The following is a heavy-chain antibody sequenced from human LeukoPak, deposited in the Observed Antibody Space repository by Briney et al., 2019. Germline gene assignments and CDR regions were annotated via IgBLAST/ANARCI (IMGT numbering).Heavy chain of an antibody. V-gene: IGHV4-34*01. CDR2: INHSGST. D-gene: IGHD6-19*01. Sequence: SETLSLTCAVYGGSFSGYYWSWIRQPPGKGLEWIGEINHSGSTNYNPSLKSRVTISVDTSKNQFSLKLSSVTAADTAVYYCASGRIAVAGTSERWFDPWGQGTLVTVSS. J-gene: IGHJ5*02. CDR3: ASGRIAVAGTSERWFDP. CDR1: GGSFSGYY.